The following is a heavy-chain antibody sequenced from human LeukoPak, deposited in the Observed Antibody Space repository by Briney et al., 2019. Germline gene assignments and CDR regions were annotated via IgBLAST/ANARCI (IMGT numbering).Heavy chain of an antibody. CDR3: ARHLVEYSSGWDPPLYWYFDL. CDR2: MNPNSGNT. J-gene: IGHJ2*01. D-gene: IGHD6-19*01. CDR1: GYTFTSYD. V-gene: IGHV1-8*01. Sequence: ASVKVSCKASGYTFTSYDINWVRQATGQGLEWMGWMNPNSGNTGYAQKFQGRVTMTRNTSISTAYMELSSLRSEDTAVYYCARHLVEYSSGWDPPLYWYFDLWGRGTLVTVSS.